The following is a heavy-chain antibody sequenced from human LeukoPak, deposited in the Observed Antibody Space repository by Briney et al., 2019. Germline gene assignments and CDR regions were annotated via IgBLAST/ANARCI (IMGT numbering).Heavy chain of an antibody. CDR3: ASPGGTVGATFRDYYYYYGMDV. J-gene: IGHJ6*02. CDR1: GFTFSSYA. D-gene: IGHD1-26*01. CDR2: ISYDGSNK. Sequence: GGSLRLSCAASGFTFSSYAMHWVRQAPGKGLEWVAVISYDGSNKYYGDSVKGRFTISRDNSKNTLYLQMNRLRAEDTAVYYCASPGGTVGATFRDYYYYYGMDVWGQGTTVTVSS. V-gene: IGHV3-30-3*01.